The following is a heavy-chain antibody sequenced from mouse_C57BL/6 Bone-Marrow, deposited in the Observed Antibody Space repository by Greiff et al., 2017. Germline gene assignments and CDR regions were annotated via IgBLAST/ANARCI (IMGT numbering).Heavy chain of an antibody. J-gene: IGHJ2*01. CDR3: AREEWLLSFDY. Sequence: VQLQQPGAELVKPGASVKLSCKASGYTFTSYWMHWVKQRPGQGLEWIGMIHPDSGSTNYNEKFKSKATLTVDTSSSTAYMQLSSLTSEDSAVYYCAREEWLLSFDYWGQGTTLTVSA. CDR2: IHPDSGST. D-gene: IGHD2-3*01. V-gene: IGHV1-64*01. CDR1: GYTFTSYW.